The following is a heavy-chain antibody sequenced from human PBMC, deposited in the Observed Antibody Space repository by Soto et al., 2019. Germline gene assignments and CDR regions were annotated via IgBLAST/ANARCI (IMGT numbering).Heavy chain of an antibody. Sequence: QVQLVQSGAEVKKPGASVKVSCKASGYTFTSYGISWVRQAPGQGLEWMGWISAYNGNTNYAQKLQGRVTMTTDTSTSTAYMELRSLRSDDTAGYYCARVALGYCSGGSCYWFDPWGQGTLVTVSS. J-gene: IGHJ5*02. CDR1: GYTFTSYG. CDR3: ARVALGYCSGGSCYWFDP. V-gene: IGHV1-18*01. D-gene: IGHD2-15*01. CDR2: ISAYNGNT.